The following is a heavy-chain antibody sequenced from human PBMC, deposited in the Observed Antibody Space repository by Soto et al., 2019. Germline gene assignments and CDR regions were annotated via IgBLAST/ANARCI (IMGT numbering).Heavy chain of an antibody. Sequence: QLQLQESGPGLVKPSETLSLTCTVSGGSISSSGYYWGWIRQPPGKGLEWIGTIYYSGSTYYNPYLQSRLTISVRTSKDEFSLKLSSVTAADTAVYYCARQFSVSGDYGRYFDFWGQGTLVTVSS. CDR3: ARQFSVSGDYGRYFDF. V-gene: IGHV4-39*01. CDR2: IYYSGST. CDR1: GGSISSSGYY. D-gene: IGHD4-17*01. J-gene: IGHJ4*02.